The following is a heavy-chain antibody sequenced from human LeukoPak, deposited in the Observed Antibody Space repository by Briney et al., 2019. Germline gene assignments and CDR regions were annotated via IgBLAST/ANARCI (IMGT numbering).Heavy chain of an antibody. Sequence: GGSLRLSCATSGFTFGSHAMSWVRQAPGKGLEWVAVIWYDGSNKYYADSVKGRFTISRDNSKNTLYLQMNSLRAEDTAVYYCARDQPYYDILTGNLDYWGQGTLVTVSS. D-gene: IGHD3-9*01. CDR2: IWYDGSNK. CDR3: ARDQPYYDILTGNLDY. CDR1: GFTFGSHA. J-gene: IGHJ4*02. V-gene: IGHV3-33*08.